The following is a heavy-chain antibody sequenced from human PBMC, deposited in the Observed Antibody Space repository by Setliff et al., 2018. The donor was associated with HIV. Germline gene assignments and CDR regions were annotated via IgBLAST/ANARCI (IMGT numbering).Heavy chain of an antibody. D-gene: IGHD2-2*01. CDR2: INPAYGNT. V-gene: IGHV1-3*01. CDR3: AKEAFTSGWSHYDN. CDR1: GYTFTNYA. J-gene: IGHJ4*01. Sequence: ASVKVSCKASGYTFTNYAMHWVRQAPGQRLEWMAWINPAYGNTEYSQKFQGRITVTGDSSASTAYMELSTMTSEDTAIYYCAKEAFTSGWSHYDNWGHGALVTVSS.